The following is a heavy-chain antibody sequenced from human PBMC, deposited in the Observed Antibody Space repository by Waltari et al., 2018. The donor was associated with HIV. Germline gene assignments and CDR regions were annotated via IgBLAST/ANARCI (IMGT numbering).Heavy chain of an antibody. D-gene: IGHD3-16*02. CDR1: GFIVSANY. CDR2: LYSNGNT. CDR3: ARMQRFYGSEQSRYFYFGMDV. V-gene: IGHV3-53*01. J-gene: IGHJ6*02. Sequence: EVQLVESGGNLTRPGGSLRLSCVGSGFIVSANYMSWVRQAPGKGPEWVSVLYSNGNTLNGGSVKGRFTIFRDNSKNTLYLQMNTLRVDDTAVYYCARMQRFYGSEQSRYFYFGMDVWGQGTTVTVSS.